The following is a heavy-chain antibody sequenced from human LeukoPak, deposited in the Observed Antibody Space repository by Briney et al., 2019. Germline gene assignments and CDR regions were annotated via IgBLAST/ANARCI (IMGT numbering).Heavy chain of an antibody. CDR3: GSVGFGDPLGFVDV. V-gene: IGHV3-23*05. D-gene: IGHD3-10*01. Sequence: GGSLRLSCAASGFTFSNYAMSWVRQAPGKGLEGVSSIDSSGGSTYYVDSVKGRFTISRDNSKNTLYLQMNSLRAEDTAVYYCGSVGFGDPLGFVDVWGQGTTVTVSS. J-gene: IGHJ6*02. CDR2: IDSSGGST. CDR1: GFTFSNYA.